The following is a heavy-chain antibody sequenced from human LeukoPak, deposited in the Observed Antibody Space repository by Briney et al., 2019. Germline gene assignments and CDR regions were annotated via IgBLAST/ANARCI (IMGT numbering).Heavy chain of an antibody. CDR1: GFTFDDYA. J-gene: IGHJ4*02. Sequence: PGGSLRLSCAASGFTFDDYAMHWVRQAPGKGLEWVSGISWNSGSIGYADSVKGRFTISRDNAKNSLYLQMNSLRAEDTALYYCAKDGTNYFDYWGQGTLVTVSS. CDR3: AKDGTNYFDY. D-gene: IGHD3/OR15-3a*01. CDR2: ISWNSGSI. V-gene: IGHV3-9*01.